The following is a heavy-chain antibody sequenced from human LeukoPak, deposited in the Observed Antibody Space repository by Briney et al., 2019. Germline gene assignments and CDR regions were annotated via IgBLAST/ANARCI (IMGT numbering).Heavy chain of an antibody. V-gene: IGHV4-59*08. D-gene: IGHD5-18*01. Sequence: SETLSLTCAVYGGSFSGYYWSWIRQPPGKGLEYIGFIYYSGTTNYNPSLKSRVTISVDTSKNQFSLKLSSVTAADTAVYYCARLGGGYSYGYYLDYWGQGTLVTVSS. J-gene: IGHJ4*02. CDR2: IYYSGTT. CDR3: ARLGGGYSYGYYLDY. CDR1: GGSFSGYY.